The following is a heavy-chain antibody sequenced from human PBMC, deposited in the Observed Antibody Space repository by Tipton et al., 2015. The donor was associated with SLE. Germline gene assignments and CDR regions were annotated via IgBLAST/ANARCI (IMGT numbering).Heavy chain of an antibody. CDR2: IYHSGST. CDR3: ARHSPRRYDFWSGYSFDY. J-gene: IGHJ4*02. Sequence: TLSLTCTVSGGSISSYYWSWIRQPPGKGLEWIGYIYHSGSTNYNPSLKSRVTISVDTSKNQFSLKLSSVTAADTAVYYCARHSPRRYDFWSGYSFDYWGQGTLVTVSS. CDR1: GGSISSYY. D-gene: IGHD3-3*01. V-gene: IGHV4-59*08.